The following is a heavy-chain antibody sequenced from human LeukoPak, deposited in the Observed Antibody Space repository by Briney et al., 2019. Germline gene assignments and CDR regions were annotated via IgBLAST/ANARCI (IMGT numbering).Heavy chain of an antibody. CDR2: ISYDGSNK. CDR1: GFTFSSYA. Sequence: PGGSLRLSCAASGFTFSSYAMHWVRQAPGKGLEWVAVISYDGSNKYYADSVMGRFTISRDNSKNTLYLQMNSLRAEDTAVYYCARSLRFLEWLLPFDYWGQGTLVTVSS. V-gene: IGHV3-30-3*01. CDR3: ARSLRFLEWLLPFDY. J-gene: IGHJ4*02. D-gene: IGHD3-3*01.